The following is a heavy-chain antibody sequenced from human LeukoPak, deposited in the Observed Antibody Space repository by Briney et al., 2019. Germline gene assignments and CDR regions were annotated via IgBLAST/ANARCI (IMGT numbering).Heavy chain of an antibody. CDR3: ARDHGAAAAGGPLDY. Sequence: GASVKVSCKASGYTFTSYYMHWVRQAPGQGLEWMGIINPSGGSTSYAQKFQGRVTMTRDMSTSTVYMELSSLRSEDTAVYYCARDHGAAAAGGPLDYWGQGTLVTVSS. D-gene: IGHD6-13*01. CDR1: GYTFTSYY. J-gene: IGHJ4*02. CDR2: INPSGGST. V-gene: IGHV1-46*01.